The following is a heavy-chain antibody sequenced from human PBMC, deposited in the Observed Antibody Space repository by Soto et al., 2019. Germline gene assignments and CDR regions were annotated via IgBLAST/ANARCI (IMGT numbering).Heavy chain of an antibody. J-gene: IGHJ5*02. V-gene: IGHV3-11*01. Sequence: QVQLVESGGGLVKPGGSLRLSCAASGFTFSDYYMSWIRQAPGKGLEWVSYISSSGNTIYYADSVKGRFSVSRDNAKNSLYLQMNSLRVEDTAVYYCARVNTAMVRRREGWFDPWGQGTLVTVSS. CDR2: ISSSGNTI. CDR3: ARVNTAMVRRREGWFDP. CDR1: GFTFSDYY. D-gene: IGHD5-18*01.